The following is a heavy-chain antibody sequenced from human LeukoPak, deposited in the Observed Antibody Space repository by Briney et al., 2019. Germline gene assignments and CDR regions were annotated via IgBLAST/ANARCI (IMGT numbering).Heavy chain of an antibody. CDR2: TYYRSKWYN. D-gene: IGHD2-2*01. CDR1: GDSVSSNSAA. J-gene: IGHJ5*02. Sequence: SQTLSLTCAISGDSVSSNSAAWNWIRQSPSRGLEWLGRTYYRSKWYNDYAVSVKSRITINPDTSKNQFSLQLNPVTPEDTAVYYCARVGYCSSTSCYDNWFDPWGQGTLVTVSS. V-gene: IGHV6-1*01. CDR3: ARVGYCSSTSCYDNWFDP.